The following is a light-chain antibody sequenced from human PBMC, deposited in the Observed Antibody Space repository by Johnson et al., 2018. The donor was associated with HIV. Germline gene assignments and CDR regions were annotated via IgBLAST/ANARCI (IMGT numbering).Light chain of an antibody. Sequence: QSVLTQPPSVSAAPGQKVTISCSGSSANIGNNYVSWYQQLPGTAPKLLIYENNKRPSGIPDRFSGSKSGTSATLGLTGLQTGDEADYYCGTWESRLSCGGNVFGTWTKVTVL. CDR3: GTWESRLSCGGNV. J-gene: IGLJ1*01. V-gene: IGLV1-51*02. CDR2: ENN. CDR1: SANIGNNY.